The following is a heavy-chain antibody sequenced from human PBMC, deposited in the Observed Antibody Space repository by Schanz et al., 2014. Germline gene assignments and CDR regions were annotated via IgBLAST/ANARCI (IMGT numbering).Heavy chain of an antibody. CDR3: AKSMYSTSWAFDF. CDR2: IWYDGSNK. D-gene: IGHD2-2*01. Sequence: QVQLAESGGGVVQPGRSLRLSCVASGFTFISYDIHWVRQAPGKGLEWVAFIWYDGSNKYYADSVKGRFTISRDNSKNTLYVQMNSLRAEDTAVYYCAKSMYSTSWAFDFWGQGAQVTVSS. J-gene: IGHJ4*02. CDR1: GFTFISYD. V-gene: IGHV3-33*06.